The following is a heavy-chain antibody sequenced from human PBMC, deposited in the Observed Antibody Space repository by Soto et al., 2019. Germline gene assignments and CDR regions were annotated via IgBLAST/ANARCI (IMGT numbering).Heavy chain of an antibody. CDR2: VNPSGGSA. CDR3: AREENCRGGTCYSEYFHH. Sequence: QVQLVQSGAEVKKPGASVKVSCKTSGYIFTAYSMHWVRQAPGQGLEWMGVVNPSGGSAHYAQSFEGRGTLTRDTATSTFYVELSSLRSEDTAVYYCAREENCRGGTCYSEYFHHWGQGTLVTDSS. CDR1: GYIFTAYS. V-gene: IGHV1-46*01. D-gene: IGHD2-15*01. J-gene: IGHJ1*01.